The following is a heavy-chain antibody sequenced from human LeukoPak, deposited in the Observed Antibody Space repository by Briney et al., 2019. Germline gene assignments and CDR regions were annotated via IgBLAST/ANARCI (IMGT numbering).Heavy chain of an antibody. J-gene: IGHJ6*03. V-gene: IGHV1-8*01. Sequence: ASVKVSCQASVYTFTSYDINWVRQGTGQGLEWMGWMNPNSGNTGYAQKFQGRVTMTRNTSISTAYMELSSLRSEDTAVYYCARGQLRYFDWLTRRKNYYYMDVWGKGTTVTISS. CDR2: MNPNSGNT. CDR3: ARGQLRYFDWLTRRKNYYYMDV. D-gene: IGHD3-9*01. CDR1: VYTFTSYD.